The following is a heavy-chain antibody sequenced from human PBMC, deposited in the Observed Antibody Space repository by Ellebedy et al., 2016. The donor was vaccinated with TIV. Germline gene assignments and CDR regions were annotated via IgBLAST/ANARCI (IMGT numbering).Heavy chain of an antibody. D-gene: IGHD2-21*02. CDR2: INHSGST. J-gene: IGHJ4*02. Sequence: MPSETLSLTCAVYGGSLSGYDWSWIRQPPGKGLEWIGEINHSGSTNYNSSLKSRVTISLDTSKNQFSLKLSSVTAADTAVYYCSRGVTDQNWGQGILVTVSS. V-gene: IGHV4-34*01. CDR3: SRGVTDQN. CDR1: GGSLSGYD.